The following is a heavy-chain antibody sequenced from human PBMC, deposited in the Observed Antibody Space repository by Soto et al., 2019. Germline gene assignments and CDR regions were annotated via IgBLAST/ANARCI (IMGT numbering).Heavy chain of an antibody. CDR2: IWYDGSNK. CDR3: ARDKVRGVKGYYYYGMDV. CDR1: GFTFSSYG. V-gene: IGHV3-33*01. J-gene: IGHJ6*02. D-gene: IGHD3-10*01. Sequence: QVQLVESGGGVVQPGRSLRLSCAASGFTFSSYGMHWVRQAPGKGLEWVAVIWYDGSNKYYADSVKGRFTISRDNSKNTLYLQMNSLRAEDTAVYYCARDKVRGVKGYYYYGMDVWGPGTTVTVSS.